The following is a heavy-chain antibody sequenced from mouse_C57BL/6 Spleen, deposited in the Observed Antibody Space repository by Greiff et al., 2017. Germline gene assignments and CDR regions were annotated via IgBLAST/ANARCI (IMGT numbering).Heavy chain of an antibody. V-gene: IGHV1-42*01. J-gene: IGHJ2*01. Sequence: EVQLQQSGPELVKPGASVKISCKASGYSFTGYYMNWVKQSPEKSLEWIGEINPSTGGTTYNQKFKAKATLTVDKSSSTAYMQLKSLTSEDSAVYYCARPSKYDYGFDYWGQGTTLTVSS. CDR1: GYSFTGYY. CDR3: ARPSKYDYGFDY. CDR2: INPSTGGT. D-gene: IGHD2-4*01.